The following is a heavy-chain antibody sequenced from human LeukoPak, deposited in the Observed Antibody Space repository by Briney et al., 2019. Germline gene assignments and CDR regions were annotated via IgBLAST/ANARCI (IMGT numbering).Heavy chain of an antibody. CDR3: ARIVSRAYYYDS. CDR2: TSGSGGST. Sequence: TGGSLRLSCAASGFTFSSYAMSWVRQAPGKGLEWVSATSGSGGSTYYADSVKGRFTISRDNSKNTLYLQMGSLRAEDMAVYYCARIVSRAYYYDSWGQGTLVTVSS. D-gene: IGHD3-22*01. J-gene: IGHJ4*02. V-gene: IGHV3-23*01. CDR1: GFTFSSYA.